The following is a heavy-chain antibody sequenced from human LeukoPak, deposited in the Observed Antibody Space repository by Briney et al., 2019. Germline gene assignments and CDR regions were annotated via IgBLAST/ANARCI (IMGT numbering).Heavy chain of an antibody. CDR1: GFTFSDYY. CDR2: ISSSSSYT. CDR3: AREVAAAGFDY. D-gene: IGHD6-13*01. Sequence: GGSLRLSCAASGFTFSDYYMSWICQAPGKGLEWVSYISSSSSYTNYADSVKGRFTISRDNAKNSLYLQMNSLRAEDTAVYYCAREVAAAGFDYWGQGTLVTVSS. J-gene: IGHJ4*02. V-gene: IGHV3-11*05.